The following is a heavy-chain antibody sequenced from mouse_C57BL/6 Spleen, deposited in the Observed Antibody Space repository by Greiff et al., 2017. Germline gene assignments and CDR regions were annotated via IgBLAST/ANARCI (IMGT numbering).Heavy chain of an antibody. J-gene: IGHJ3*01. CDR1: GYTFTDYY. Sequence: EVQLQQSGPELVKPGASVKISCKASGYTFTDYYMNWVKQSHGNSLEWIGAINPNTGGTSYNQKFKGKATLTADESSSTAYMELRSLTSEDSAVYYCAREEAGAFAYWGQGTLVTVA. V-gene: IGHV1-26*01. CDR2: INPNTGGT. CDR3: AREEAGAFAY.